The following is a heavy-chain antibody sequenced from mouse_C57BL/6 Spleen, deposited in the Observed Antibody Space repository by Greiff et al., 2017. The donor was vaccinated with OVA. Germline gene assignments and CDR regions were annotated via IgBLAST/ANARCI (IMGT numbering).Heavy chain of an antibody. V-gene: IGHV1-18*01. CDR2: INPNNGGT. J-gene: IGHJ2*01. Sequence: EVQLQQSGPELVKPGASVKIPCKASGYTFTDYNMDWVKQSHGKSLEWIGDINPNNGGTIYNQKFKGKATLTVDKSSSTAYMELRSLTSEDTAVYYCARSPITTVVYFDYWGQGTTLTVSS. D-gene: IGHD1-1*01. CDR3: ARSPITTVVYFDY. CDR1: GYTFTDYN.